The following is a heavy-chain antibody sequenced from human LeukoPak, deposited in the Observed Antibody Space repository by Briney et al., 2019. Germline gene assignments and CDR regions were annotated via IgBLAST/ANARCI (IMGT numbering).Heavy chain of an antibody. Sequence: GGSLRLSCAASGFTVSGNYMSWVRQAPGKGLEWVSVIYSGGSTYYADAVKGRFTISRDNSKNTLYLQMNSLRAEDTAVYYCARGRGYCSSTTCLIPFDYWGQGTLVTVSS. CDR3: ARGRGYCSSTTCLIPFDY. J-gene: IGHJ4*02. CDR2: IYSGGST. CDR1: GFTVSGNY. V-gene: IGHV3-66*01. D-gene: IGHD2-2*01.